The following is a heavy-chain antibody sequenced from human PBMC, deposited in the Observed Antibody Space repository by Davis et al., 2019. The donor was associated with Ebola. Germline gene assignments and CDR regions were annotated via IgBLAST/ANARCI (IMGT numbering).Heavy chain of an antibody. CDR1: GFTFSSYA. Sequence: GGSLRLSCAAFGFTFSSYAMSWVRQAPGKGLEWVSAIHSGGSSTYYPDSVRGRFTISRDNSKNTLYLQMNSLRGEDTAVYYCAKVVNSGVYYYFDFWGQGTLVTVSS. CDR3: AKVVNSGVYYYFDF. V-gene: IGHV3-23*05. J-gene: IGHJ4*02. CDR2: IHSGGSST. D-gene: IGHD1-26*01.